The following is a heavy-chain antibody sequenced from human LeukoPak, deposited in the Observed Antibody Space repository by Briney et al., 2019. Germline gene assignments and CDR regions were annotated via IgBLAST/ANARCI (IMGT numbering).Heavy chain of an antibody. CDR2: FSSSSSYI. J-gene: IGHJ4*02. Sequence: GGSLRLSCAASGFTFSSYSMNWVRQAPGKGLEWVSSFSSSSSYIDYADSVKGRFTISRDNAKNSLYLQMNSLRAEDTAVYYCARDPGSGYEEHFDYWGQGTLVTVSS. CDR1: GFTFSSYS. V-gene: IGHV3-21*01. CDR3: ARDPGSGYEEHFDY. D-gene: IGHD5-12*01.